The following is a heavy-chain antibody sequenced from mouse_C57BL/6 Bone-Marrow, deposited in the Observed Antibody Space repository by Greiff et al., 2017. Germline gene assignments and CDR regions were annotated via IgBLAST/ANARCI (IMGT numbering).Heavy chain of an antibody. J-gene: IGHJ1*03. CDR2: SRNKANDYTT. D-gene: IGHD1-1*01. V-gene: IGHV7-1*01. Sequence: EVMLVESGGGLVQSGRSLRLSCATSGFTFSDFYMEWVRQAPGKGLEWIAASRNKANDYTTEYSASVKGRFIVSRDTSQSILYLQMNALRAEDTAIYYCARDAGGSSYEYFDVWGTGTTVTVSS. CDR3: ARDAGGSSYEYFDV. CDR1: GFTFSDFY.